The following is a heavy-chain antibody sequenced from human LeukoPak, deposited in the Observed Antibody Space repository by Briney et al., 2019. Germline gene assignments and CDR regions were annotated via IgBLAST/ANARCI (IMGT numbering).Heavy chain of an antibody. Sequence: KTSETLSLTCTVSSGSISTSNYYWGWVRQPPGKALEWIGNIFYSGSTYYSPSLKSRVTISVDTSRNQFSLRLSSVTAADTAVYYCARVTGYMTEDFFDYWGQGTLVTVSS. D-gene: IGHD6-13*01. J-gene: IGHJ4*02. CDR1: SGSISTSNYY. V-gene: IGHV4-39*07. CDR2: IFYSGST. CDR3: ARVTGYMTEDFFDY.